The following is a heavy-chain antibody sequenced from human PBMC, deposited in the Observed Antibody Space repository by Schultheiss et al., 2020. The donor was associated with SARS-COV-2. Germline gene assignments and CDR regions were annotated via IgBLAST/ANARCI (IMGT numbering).Heavy chain of an antibody. D-gene: IGHD6-19*01. V-gene: IGHV4-39*07. CDR3: ARERRSSGWGAGDAFDI. CDR2: IYYSGST. J-gene: IGHJ3*02. CDR1: GGSISSGGYY. Sequence: SETLSLTCAVSGGSISSGGYYWGWIRQPPGKGLEWIGSIYYSGSTYYNPSLKSRVTISVDTSKNQFSLKLSSVTAADTAVYYCARERRSSGWGAGDAFDIWGQGTMVTVSS.